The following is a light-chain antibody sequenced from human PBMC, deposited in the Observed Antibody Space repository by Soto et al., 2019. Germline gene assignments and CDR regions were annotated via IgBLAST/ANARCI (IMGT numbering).Light chain of an antibody. V-gene: IGKV3-11*01. Sequence: EIVLTQSPATLSLSPGERATLSCRASQSVSSDLAWYQQIPGKAPRLLIYDASSRAAGIPARFSGSGSGTDFTLTISSLEPEDFAVYYCQQRSNWPQITFGQGTRLEI. CDR2: DAS. CDR1: QSVSSD. J-gene: IGKJ5*01. CDR3: QQRSNWPQIT.